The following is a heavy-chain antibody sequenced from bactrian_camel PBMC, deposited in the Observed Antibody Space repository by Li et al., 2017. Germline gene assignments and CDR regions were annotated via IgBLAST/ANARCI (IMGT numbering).Heavy chain of an antibody. V-gene: IGHV3S31*01. J-gene: IGHJ4*01. Sequence: VQLVESGGGSVQAGGSLRLSCVAVQDTTKRNAMAWFRQGPGGKEREGLAAIYGGGATYTERTYYADSVKGRFTISQDDAGNTVYLQMDSVKLEDSAVYYCAADVREDCVSYYADWDNTALFVRGYHYRGQGTQVTVS. CDR3: AADVREDCVSYYADWDNTALFVRGYHY. CDR1: QDTTKRNA. CDR2: IYGGGATYTERT. D-gene: IGHD4*01.